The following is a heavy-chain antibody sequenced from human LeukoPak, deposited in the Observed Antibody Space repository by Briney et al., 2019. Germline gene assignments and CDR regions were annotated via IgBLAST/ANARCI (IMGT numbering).Heavy chain of an antibody. Sequence: GGTLRLSCAASGFTFSSYGMSWVRQAPGKGLEWVSAINGNGGITYYADSVTGRFTISRDNSKNTLYLQMNSLRAEDTAVYYCAKPDVYYGSGSGAFDIWGQGTMVTVSS. V-gene: IGHV3-23*01. J-gene: IGHJ3*02. D-gene: IGHD3-10*01. CDR3: AKPDVYYGSGSGAFDI. CDR1: GFTFSSYG. CDR2: INGNGGIT.